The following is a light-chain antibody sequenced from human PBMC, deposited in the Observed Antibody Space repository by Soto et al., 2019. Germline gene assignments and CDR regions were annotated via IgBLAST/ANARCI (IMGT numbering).Light chain of an antibody. J-gene: IGLJ1*01. CDR2: NNH. CDR3: AAWDDSLDGYV. CDR1: RSNIGSNN. Sequence: QSVLTQPPSASGIPGQRVTISCSGSRSNIGSNNVNWYQQLPGTAPRLLTFNNHPRPSGVPDRFSGSKSGTSASLAISGLQSEDEGDYYCAAWDDSLDGYVFGTGTKV. V-gene: IGLV1-44*01.